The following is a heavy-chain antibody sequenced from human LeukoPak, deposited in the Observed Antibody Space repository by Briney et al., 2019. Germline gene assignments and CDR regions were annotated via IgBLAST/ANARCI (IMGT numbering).Heavy chain of an antibody. CDR1: GYTFISYY. V-gene: IGHV1-46*01. CDR3: AREDVVLVDAVRYYYYGMDV. CDR2: INPSGGST. Sequence: GSVTVSCTASGYTFISYYMHGVGQAPGQGREGMGIINPSGGSTSYAQKFQDRVTMTRDTSTSTVYMELSSLKSEDTAVYYCAREDVVLVDAVRYYYYGMDVWGQGTTVTVSS. D-gene: IGHD2-8*01. J-gene: IGHJ6*02.